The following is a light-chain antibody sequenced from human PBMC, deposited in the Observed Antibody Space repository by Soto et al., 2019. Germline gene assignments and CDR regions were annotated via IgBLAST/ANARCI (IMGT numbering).Light chain of an antibody. J-gene: IGKJ2*01. CDR1: HSVSDN. Sequence: EIMMTQSPATLSVSPGERATLSCRASHSVSDNLAWYQQKPGQAPRLLIYGASTRATGIPARISGSGSGTVFTLTISSLQSEDFAVYYCQQYDEWPPSYTFGQGTKLEIK. V-gene: IGKV3-15*01. CDR3: QQYDEWPPSYT. CDR2: GAS.